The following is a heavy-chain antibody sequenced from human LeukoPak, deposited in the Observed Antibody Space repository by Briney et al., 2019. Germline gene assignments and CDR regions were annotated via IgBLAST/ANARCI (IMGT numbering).Heavy chain of an antibody. D-gene: IGHD3-10*01. J-gene: IGHJ4*02. V-gene: IGHV4-39*07. CDR1: GGSISSSSYY. CDR3: ARTMVRGIDY. Sequence: SEILSLTCTVSGGSISSSSYYWGWIRQPPGKGLEWIGSIYYSGSTYYNPSHKSRVTISVDTSKNQFSLKLSSVTAADTAVYYCARTMVRGIDYWGQGTLVTVSS. CDR2: IYYSGST.